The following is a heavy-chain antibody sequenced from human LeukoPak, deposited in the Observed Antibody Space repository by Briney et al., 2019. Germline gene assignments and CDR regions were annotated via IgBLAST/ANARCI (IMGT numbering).Heavy chain of an antibody. CDR1: GFTFNNYA. CDR3: ARDTYTSGWYAGWNY. Sequence: GGSLRLSCAVSGFTFNNYAMHWVRQAPGKGLEWVAVASYDGHNNYYADSVKGRFTISRDNSKNTLYLQMNSLRAEDTAVYYCARDTYTSGWYAGWNYWGQGTLVTVSS. V-gene: IGHV3-30*04. J-gene: IGHJ4*02. D-gene: IGHD6-19*01. CDR2: ASYDGHNN.